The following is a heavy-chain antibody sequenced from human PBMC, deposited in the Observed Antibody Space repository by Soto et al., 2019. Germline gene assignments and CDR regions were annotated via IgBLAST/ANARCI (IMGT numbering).Heavy chain of an antibody. J-gene: IGHJ4*02. V-gene: IGHV3-15*07. CDR1: GFTFSNAW. CDR2: IKSKTDGGTI. D-gene: IGHD3-10*01. CDR3: VREMSGAFDY. Sequence: GGSLRLSCAASGFTFSNAWMNWVRQAPGKGLEWVGLIKSKTDGGTIDYAAPVKGRFTILRDDLRNTVYLQMNSLKAEDTALYYCVREMSGAFDYWGQGTPVTVSS.